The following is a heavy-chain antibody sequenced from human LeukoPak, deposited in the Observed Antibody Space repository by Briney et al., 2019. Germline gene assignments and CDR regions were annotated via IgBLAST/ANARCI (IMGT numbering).Heavy chain of an antibody. CDR3: TSWGDTTAEYFQR. CDR2: IWHDGSTK. CDR1: GFSFTSQG. D-gene: IGHD2-21*02. V-gene: IGHV3-33*01. J-gene: IGHJ1*01. Sequence: PGGSLRLSCAASGFSFTSQGMHWVRQAPGKGLEWVAVIWHDGSTKYYTDSVKGRFTISRDNSQNTLYLQMNSLRVEDTAVYYCTSWGDTTAEYFQRWGQGTLVTVSS.